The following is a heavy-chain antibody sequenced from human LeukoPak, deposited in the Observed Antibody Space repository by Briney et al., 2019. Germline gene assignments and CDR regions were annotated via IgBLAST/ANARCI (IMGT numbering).Heavy chain of an antibody. CDR1: GFTFSRYP. D-gene: IGHD3-3*01. J-gene: IGHJ4*02. V-gene: IGHV3-64D*09. CDR3: VKAQYDFWSGLDY. Sequence: HPGGSLRLSCSASGFTFSRYPMHWVRRAPGKGLEYVSAISGNGGSTYYADSVKGRFTISRDNSKNTLYLQMSSLRTEDTAIYYCVKAQYDFWSGLDYWGQGTLVTVSS. CDR2: ISGNGGST.